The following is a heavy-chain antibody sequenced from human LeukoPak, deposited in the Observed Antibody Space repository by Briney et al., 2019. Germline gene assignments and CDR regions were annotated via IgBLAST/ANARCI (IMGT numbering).Heavy chain of an antibody. Sequence: GGSLRLSCAASGFTFSNYGMNWVRQAPGKGLEWVSSISPSSSYVYYADSMKGRFTISRDNAKNSLYLQMNSLRAEDTAVYYCARDRVAEVRGVSALDYWGQGTLVTVSS. CDR3: ARDRVAEVRGVSALDY. J-gene: IGHJ4*02. D-gene: IGHD3-10*01. CDR2: ISPSSSYV. CDR1: GFTFSNYG. V-gene: IGHV3-21*01.